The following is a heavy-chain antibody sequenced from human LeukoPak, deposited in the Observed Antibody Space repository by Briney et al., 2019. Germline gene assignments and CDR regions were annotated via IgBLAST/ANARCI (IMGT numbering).Heavy chain of an antibody. CDR2: ISGSGGST. Sequence: GGSLRLSCAASGFTFSSYAMSWVRQAPGKGLEWVSAISGSGGSTYYADSVKGRFTISRDNSKNTLYLQMNSLRAEDTAVYYCAKGPGHDILPNWFDPWDQGTLVTVSS. J-gene: IGHJ5*02. CDR1: GFTFSSYA. D-gene: IGHD3-9*01. CDR3: AKGPGHDILPNWFDP. V-gene: IGHV3-23*01.